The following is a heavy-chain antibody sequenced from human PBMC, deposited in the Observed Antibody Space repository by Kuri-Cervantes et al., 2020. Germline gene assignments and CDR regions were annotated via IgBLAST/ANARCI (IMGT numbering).Heavy chain of an antibody. CDR3: ARGSDYDFWSGYYNGYYFGY. V-gene: IGHV4-34*01. CDR1: GGSFSGYY. J-gene: IGHJ4*02. Sequence: SETLSLTCAVYGGSFSGYYWSWIRQPPGKGLEWIGSIYYSGSTYYNPSPKSRVTISVDTSKNQFSLKLSSVTAADTAVYYCARGSDYDFWSGYYNGYYFGYWGQGTLVTVSS. CDR2: IYYSGST. D-gene: IGHD3-3*01.